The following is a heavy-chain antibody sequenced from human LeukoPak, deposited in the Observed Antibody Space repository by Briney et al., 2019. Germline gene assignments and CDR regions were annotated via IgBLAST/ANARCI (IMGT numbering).Heavy chain of an antibody. CDR3: ATQDIVVVVAATLYDAFDI. CDR2: ISSSGSTI. J-gene: IGHJ3*02. D-gene: IGHD2-15*01. Sequence: GGSLRLSCAASGFTFSDYYMSWIRQAPGKGLEWVSYISSSGSTIYYADSVKGRFTISRDNAKNSLYLQMNSLRAEDTAAYYCATQDIVVVVAATLYDAFDIWGQGTMVTVSS. CDR1: GFTFSDYY. V-gene: IGHV3-11*04.